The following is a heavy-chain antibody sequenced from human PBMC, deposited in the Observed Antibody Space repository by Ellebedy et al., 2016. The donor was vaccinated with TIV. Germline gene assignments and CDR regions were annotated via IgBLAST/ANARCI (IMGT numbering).Heavy chain of an antibody. CDR3: ARRGSYGDYAVQVNSWLDR. CDR1: GFSFRSYW. CDR2: IYQDGSDE. Sequence: PGGSLRLSCAASGFSFRSYWMSWVRQAPGKGLEWVANIYQDGSDEYYVDSVKGRFTISRDNDNKALFLQMNSLRVEDTAVYYCARRGSYGDYAVQVNSWLDRWGRGTLVTVSS. D-gene: IGHD3-16*01. J-gene: IGHJ5*02. V-gene: IGHV3-7*01.